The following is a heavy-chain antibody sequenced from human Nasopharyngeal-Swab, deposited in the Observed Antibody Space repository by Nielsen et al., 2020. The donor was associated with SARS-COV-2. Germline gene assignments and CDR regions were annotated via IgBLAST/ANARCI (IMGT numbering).Heavy chain of an antibody. D-gene: IGHD6-13*01. V-gene: IGHV3-30*03. Sequence: GESLKISCAASGFTFSSYGMPWVRQAPGKGLEWVAVISYDGSNKYYADSVKGRFTISRDNSKNTLYLQMNSLRAEDTAVYYCARERGVAAAGTWFDPWGQGTLVTVSS. CDR3: ARERGVAAAGTWFDP. CDR2: ISYDGSNK. J-gene: IGHJ5*02. CDR1: GFTFSSYG.